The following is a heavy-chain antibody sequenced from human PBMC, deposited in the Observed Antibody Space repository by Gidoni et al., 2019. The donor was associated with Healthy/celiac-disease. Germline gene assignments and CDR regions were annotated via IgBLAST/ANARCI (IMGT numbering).Heavy chain of an antibody. J-gene: IGHJ2*01. Sequence: QVQLVQSGAEVKKPGSSVKVSCKASGGTFSSYTISWVRQAPGQGLEWMGRIIPILGIANYAQKFQGRVTITADKSTSTAYMELSSLRSEDTAVYYCARGLHYDYVWGSYRPNWYFDLWGRGTLVTVSS. CDR2: IIPILGIA. CDR1: GGTFSSYT. V-gene: IGHV1-69*02. CDR3: ARGLHYDYVWGSYRPNWYFDL. D-gene: IGHD3-16*02.